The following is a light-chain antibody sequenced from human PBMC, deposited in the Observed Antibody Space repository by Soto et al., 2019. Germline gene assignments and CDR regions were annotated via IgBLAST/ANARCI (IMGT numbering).Light chain of an antibody. V-gene: IGKV1-5*03. Sequence: DIQMTQSPSTLSASVGDRITITCRASQSINSWLAWYQQKPGKAPKLLIYKASSLESGVPSRFSGSGSGTEFTLTISSLQPDDFATYYCQQYNSYTWTFGQGTNVEI. CDR2: KAS. CDR3: QQYNSYTWT. J-gene: IGKJ1*01. CDR1: QSINSW.